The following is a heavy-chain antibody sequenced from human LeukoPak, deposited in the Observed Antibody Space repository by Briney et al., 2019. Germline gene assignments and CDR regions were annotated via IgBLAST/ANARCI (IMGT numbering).Heavy chain of an antibody. CDR1: GFTFSSYS. D-gene: IGHD6-19*01. CDR2: ISGSGGST. Sequence: GGSLRLSCAASGFTFSSYSGNWVRQAPGKGLEWVSAISGSGGSTYYADSVKGRFTISRDNSKNTLYLQVNSLRAEDTAVYYCAKETGIAVAGLSTYWGQGTLVTVSS. V-gene: IGHV3-23*01. J-gene: IGHJ4*02. CDR3: AKETGIAVAGLSTY.